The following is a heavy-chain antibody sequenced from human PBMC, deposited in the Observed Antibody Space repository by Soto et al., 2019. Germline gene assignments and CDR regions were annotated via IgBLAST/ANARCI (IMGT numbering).Heavy chain of an antibody. D-gene: IGHD1-26*01. J-gene: IGHJ6*02. Sequence: GGSLRLSCAASGFTFSSFAMSWVRQAPGKGLEWVSALSDSGDSTFYADAVKGRFTISRDNSKNTLYLHMNSLSAEDTAVYYCANLPLPSLYYSGMDVWGQGTTVTVSS. V-gene: IGHV3-23*01. CDR1: GFTFSSFA. CDR3: ANLPLPSLYYSGMDV. CDR2: LSDSGDST.